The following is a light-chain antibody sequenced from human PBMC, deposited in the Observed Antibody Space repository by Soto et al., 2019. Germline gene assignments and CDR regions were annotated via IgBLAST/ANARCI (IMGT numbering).Light chain of an antibody. CDR1: SSDVGDYNY. Sequence: QSALTQPRSVSGSPGQSVTISCTGTSSDVGDYNYVSWYQQHPGKAPKLMIYDVSKRPSGVPDRFSGSKSGNTASLTISGLQAEDEADYYCSSYTSSSTLMVFGGGTKLTVL. V-gene: IGLV2-11*01. CDR2: DVS. CDR3: SSYTSSSTLMV. J-gene: IGLJ2*01.